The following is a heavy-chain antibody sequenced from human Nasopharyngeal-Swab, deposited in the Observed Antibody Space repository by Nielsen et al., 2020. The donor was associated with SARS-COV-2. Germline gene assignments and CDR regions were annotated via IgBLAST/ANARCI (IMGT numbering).Heavy chain of an antibody. CDR3: ARESSSMPWGPEYYFDY. J-gene: IGHJ4*02. CDR1: GGSISSYY. D-gene: IGHD2/OR15-2a*01. Sequence: SETLSLTCTVSGGSISSYYWSWIRQPPGKGLEWIGYIYYSGSTNYNPSLKSRVTISVDTSKNQFSLKLSSVTAADTAVYYCARESSSMPWGPEYYFDYWGQGTLVTVSS. CDR2: IYYSGST. V-gene: IGHV4-59*13.